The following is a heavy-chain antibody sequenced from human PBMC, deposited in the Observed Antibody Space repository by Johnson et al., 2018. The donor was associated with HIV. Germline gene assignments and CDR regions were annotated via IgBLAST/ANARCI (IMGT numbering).Heavy chain of an antibody. CDR1: GFTFDDYG. Sequence: VQLVESGGGVVRPGGSLRLSCAASGFTFDDYGMSWVRQAPGKGLEWVSGINWNGGSTGYADSVKGRFTISRDNAKNILYLQMNSLRPEDTAVYYCARANLSPFGGVNDAFDVWGQGTMVTVSS. J-gene: IGHJ3*01. CDR3: ARANLSPFGGVNDAFDV. D-gene: IGHD3-16*01. CDR2: INWNGGST. V-gene: IGHV3-20*04.